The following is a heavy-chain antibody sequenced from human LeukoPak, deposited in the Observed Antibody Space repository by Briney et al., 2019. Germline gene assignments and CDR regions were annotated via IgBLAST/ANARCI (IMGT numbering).Heavy chain of an antibody. D-gene: IGHD3-22*01. CDR2: IRYDGSNK. CDR3: ARDGDYYDSSGYYFDY. V-gene: IGHV3-30*02. Sequence: GGSLRLSCAASGFTFSSYGMHWVRQAPGKGLEWVAFIRYDGSNKYYADSVKGRFTISRDNSKNTLYLQMNSLRADDTAVYYCARDGDYYDSSGYYFDYWGQGTLVTVSS. J-gene: IGHJ4*02. CDR1: GFTFSSYG.